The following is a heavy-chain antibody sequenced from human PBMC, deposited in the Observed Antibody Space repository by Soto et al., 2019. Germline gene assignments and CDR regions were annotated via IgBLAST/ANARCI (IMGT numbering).Heavy chain of an antibody. CDR2: IYYSGST. Sequence: TLSLTCPVSCGSISSGDYYWSWIRQPPGKGLEWIGYIYYSGSTYYNPSLKSRVTISVDTSKNQFSLKLSSVTAADTAVYYCARYYYDSSGYEKYNWFDPWGQGTLVTVSS. CDR3: ARYYYDSSGYEKYNWFDP. V-gene: IGHV4-30-4*01. D-gene: IGHD3-22*01. J-gene: IGHJ5*02. CDR1: CGSISSGDYY.